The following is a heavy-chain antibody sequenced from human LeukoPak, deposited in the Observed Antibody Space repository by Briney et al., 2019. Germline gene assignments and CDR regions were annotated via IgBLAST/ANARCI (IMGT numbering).Heavy chain of an antibody. CDR1: GFTFSSYW. Sequence: GGSLRLSCAASGFTFSSYWMSWVRQAPGKGLEWVANIKQDGSEKYYVDSVKGRFTISRDNAKNSLYLQMNSLRAEDTAVYYCAKRYCSSTSCSFFDFWGQGTLVTVPS. D-gene: IGHD2-2*01. CDR3: AKRYCSSTSCSFFDF. V-gene: IGHV3-7*03. CDR2: IKQDGSEK. J-gene: IGHJ4*02.